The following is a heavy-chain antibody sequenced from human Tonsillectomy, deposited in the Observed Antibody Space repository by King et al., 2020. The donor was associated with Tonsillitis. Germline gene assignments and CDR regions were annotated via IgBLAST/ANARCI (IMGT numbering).Heavy chain of an antibody. CDR1: GGSISSYY. Sequence: VQLQESGPGLVKPSETLSLTCTVSGGSISSYYWGWIRQPQGKGLEWIGYIYYSGSTNYNPSLKSRVTISVDTSKNHFSLKLSSVTAADTAVYYCARERWLGPYTMDVWGQGTTVTVSS. V-gene: IGHV4-59*01. J-gene: IGHJ6*02. CDR2: IYYSGST. CDR3: ARERWLGPYTMDV. D-gene: IGHD2-15*01.